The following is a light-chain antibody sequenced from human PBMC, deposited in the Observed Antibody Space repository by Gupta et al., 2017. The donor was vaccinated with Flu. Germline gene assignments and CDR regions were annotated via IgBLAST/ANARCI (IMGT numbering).Light chain of an antibody. Sequence: SYELTQPPSVSVSPGQTARITCSGDALPKKYAYWYQQRSGQAPVLVIYEDTKRPSGIPARFSGSAPGTVASLTISEAQVEDEADYYCFSTDNSGDHRLFGGGTKLTVL. V-gene: IGLV3-10*01. CDR3: FSTDNSGDHRL. CDR2: EDT. CDR1: ALPKKY. J-gene: IGLJ3*02.